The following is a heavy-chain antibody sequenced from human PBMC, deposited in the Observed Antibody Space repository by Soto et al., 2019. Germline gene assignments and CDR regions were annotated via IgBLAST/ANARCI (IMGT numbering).Heavy chain of an antibody. Sequence: QVQLVQSGAEVKKPGSSVKVSCKASGGTFSSYTISWVRQAPGQGLEWMGRIIPILGIANYAQKFQGRVTITADKSTSTAYMELSSLRSEDTGVYYCARELGSYYYGSGSSIGMDVWGQGTTVTVSS. CDR2: IIPILGIA. CDR3: ARELGSYYYGSGSSIGMDV. CDR1: GGTFSSYT. J-gene: IGHJ6*02. V-gene: IGHV1-69*08. D-gene: IGHD3-10*01.